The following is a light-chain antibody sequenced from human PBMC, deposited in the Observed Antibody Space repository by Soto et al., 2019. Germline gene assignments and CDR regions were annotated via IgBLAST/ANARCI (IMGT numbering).Light chain of an antibody. Sequence: EILMTQSPATLSVSPGERATLSCRASQSINSKLAWYQQKPGQTPRLLISGASTRATEFPTRFSGDGSGTEFTLSISSLQSEDFAVYYCQQYSDWPWTFGQGTKVDIK. CDR3: QQYSDWPWT. J-gene: IGKJ1*01. CDR2: GAS. CDR1: QSINSK. V-gene: IGKV3-15*01.